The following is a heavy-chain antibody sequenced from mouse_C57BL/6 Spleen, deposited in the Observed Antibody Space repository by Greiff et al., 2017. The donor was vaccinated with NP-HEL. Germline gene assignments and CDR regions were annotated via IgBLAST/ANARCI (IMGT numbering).Heavy chain of an antibody. J-gene: IGHJ4*01. V-gene: IGHV5-9*01. D-gene: IGHD1-1*01. CDR2: ISGGGGNT. CDR1: GFTFSSYT. Sequence: EVKLVESGGGLVKPGGSLKLSCAASGFTFSSYTMSWVRQTPEKRLEWVATISGGGGNTYYPDSVKGRFTISRDNAKNTLYLQMSSLRSEDTALYYCATPTVEPGAMDYWGQGTSVTVSS. CDR3: ATPTVEPGAMDY.